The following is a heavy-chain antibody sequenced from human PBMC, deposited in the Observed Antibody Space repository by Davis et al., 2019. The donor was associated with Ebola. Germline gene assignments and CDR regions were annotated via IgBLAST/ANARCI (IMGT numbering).Heavy chain of an antibody. CDR3: ATRKWELRN. CDR2: ISYDGSNK. Sequence: PGGSLRLSCAASGFTFSSYGMHWVRQAPGKGLEWVAVISYDGSNKYYADSVKGRFTISRDNSKNTLYLQMNSLRAEDTAVYYCATRKWELRNWGQGTLVTVSS. V-gene: IGHV3-30*03. D-gene: IGHD1-26*01. CDR1: GFTFSSYG. J-gene: IGHJ4*02.